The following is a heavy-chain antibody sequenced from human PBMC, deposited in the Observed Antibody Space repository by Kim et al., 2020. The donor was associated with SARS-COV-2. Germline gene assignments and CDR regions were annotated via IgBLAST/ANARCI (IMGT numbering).Heavy chain of an antibody. CDR3: ARQRVGATTMDY. Sequence: YYNPSLKSRVTISVDTAKNQFSLKLRSVTAADTAVYYCARQRVGATTMDYWGQGTLVTVSS. D-gene: IGHD1-26*01. J-gene: IGHJ4*02. V-gene: IGHV4-31*02.